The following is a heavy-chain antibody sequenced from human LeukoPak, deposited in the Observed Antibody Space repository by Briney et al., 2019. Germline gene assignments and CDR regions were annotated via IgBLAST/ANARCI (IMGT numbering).Heavy chain of an antibody. CDR1: GFTFSSYA. Sequence: GGSLRLSCAASGFTFSSYAMSWVRQAPGNGLEWVSAISGSGGSTYYADSVKGRFTISRDNSKNTLYLQMNSLRAEDTAVYYCASNDFWRGYVGRGQGTLVTVSS. V-gene: IGHV3-23*01. D-gene: IGHD3-3*01. CDR2: ISGSGGST. J-gene: IGHJ4*02. CDR3: ASNDFWRGYVG.